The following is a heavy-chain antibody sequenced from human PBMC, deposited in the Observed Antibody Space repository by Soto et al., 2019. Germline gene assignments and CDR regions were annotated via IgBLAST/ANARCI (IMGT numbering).Heavy chain of an antibody. Sequence: EVQLLESGGGLVQPGGSLRLSCAASGFTFSSYAMSWVRQAPGKGLEWVSAISGSGGDTYYADSVKGRFTISRDNSKNGLYLQMSSLRAEDTAVYYCAKGVEGYCSSTSCHAYWSDLWGQGTLVPVSS. V-gene: IGHV3-23*01. CDR1: GFTFSSYA. CDR3: AKGVEGYCSSTSCHAYWSDL. J-gene: IGHJ5*02. CDR2: ISGSGGDT. D-gene: IGHD2-2*01.